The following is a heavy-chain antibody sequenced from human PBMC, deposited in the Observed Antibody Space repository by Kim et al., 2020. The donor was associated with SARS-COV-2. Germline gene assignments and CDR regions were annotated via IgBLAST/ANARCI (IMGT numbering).Heavy chain of an antibody. CDR3: ARGGGSDAFDI. V-gene: IGHV4-34*01. Sequence: TNYNPPLKGRVTISVDTSKNQFSLKLSSVTAADTAVYYCARGGGSDAFDIWGQGTMVTVSS. CDR2: T. J-gene: IGHJ3*02. D-gene: IGHD3-10*01.